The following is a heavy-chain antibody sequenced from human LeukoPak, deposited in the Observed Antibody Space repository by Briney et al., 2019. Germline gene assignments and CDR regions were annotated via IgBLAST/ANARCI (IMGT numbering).Heavy chain of an antibody. CDR3: ARDGSTYYDILTGYYQYRGYFDY. J-gene: IGHJ4*02. D-gene: IGHD3-9*01. CDR2: ISSSSSYI. Sequence: GRSLRLSCAASGFTFSSYSMNWVRQAPGKGLEWVSSISSSSSYIYYADSVKGRFTISRDNAKNSLYLQMNSLRAEDTAVYYCARDGSTYYDILTGYYQYRGYFDYWGQGTLVTVSS. V-gene: IGHV3-21*01. CDR1: GFTFSSYS.